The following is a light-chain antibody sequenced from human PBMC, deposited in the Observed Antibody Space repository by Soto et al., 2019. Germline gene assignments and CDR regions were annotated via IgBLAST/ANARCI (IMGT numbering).Light chain of an antibody. J-gene: IGLJ1*01. CDR3: SSYTTSNTYV. CDR2: EVT. CDR1: SSDVGNYNS. Sequence: QSVLTQPPSVSGSPRQSVTISCTGTSSDVGNYNSVSWYQQPPGTVPKLMIYEVTNRPSGVPDRFSGSKSGNTASLTTSGLQPEDEADYYCSSYTTSNTYVFGTGTKLTVL. V-gene: IGLV2-18*03.